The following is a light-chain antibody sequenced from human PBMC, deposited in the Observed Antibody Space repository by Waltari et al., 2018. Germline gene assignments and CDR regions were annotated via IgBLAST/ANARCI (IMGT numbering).Light chain of an antibody. V-gene: IGKV3-11*01. CDR2: DAS. J-gene: IGKJ5*01. CDR1: QSVSNY. Sequence: EIVLTQSPATLSLSPGERATLSCRASQSVSNYLAWYQQKPGQAPRLLIYDASNRATGIPARFSGSGSGTDFTLTISSLEPEDFVVYYCQQRMNWPPITFGQGTRLEIK. CDR3: QQRMNWPPIT.